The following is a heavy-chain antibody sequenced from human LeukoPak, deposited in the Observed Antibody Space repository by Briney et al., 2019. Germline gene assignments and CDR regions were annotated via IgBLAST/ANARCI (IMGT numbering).Heavy chain of an antibody. CDR2: IIPIFGTA. Sequence: SVKVSCKASGGTFSSYAISWVRQAPGQGLEWMGGIIPIFGTANYAQKFQGRVTITTDESTSTAYMELSSLRSEDTAVYYCARDGYDSMGYYPGVFNWFDPWGQGTLVTVSS. V-gene: IGHV1-69*05. CDR1: GGTFSSYA. J-gene: IGHJ5*02. D-gene: IGHD3-22*01. CDR3: ARDGYDSMGYYPGVFNWFDP.